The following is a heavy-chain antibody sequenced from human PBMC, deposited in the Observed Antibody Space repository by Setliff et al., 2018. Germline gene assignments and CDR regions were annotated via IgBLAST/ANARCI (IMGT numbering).Heavy chain of an antibody. Sequence: SETLSLTCTVSGGSISSSGYYWGWIRQPPGKGLEWIGSVYYSGATYFNPSLNSRVTISVDTSKNQFSLRLTSVTAADTAVYYCARGAGWWDLWGQGTLVTVSS. CDR2: VYYSGAT. J-gene: IGHJ5*02. CDR3: ARGAGWWDL. V-gene: IGHV4-39*01. CDR1: GGSISSSGYY.